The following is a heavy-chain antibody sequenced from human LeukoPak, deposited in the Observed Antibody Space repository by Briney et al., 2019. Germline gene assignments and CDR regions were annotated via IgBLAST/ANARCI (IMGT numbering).Heavy chain of an antibody. D-gene: IGHD3-22*01. Sequence: SVKVSCKASGGTFSSYTISWVRQAPGQGLEWMGRIIPILGIANYAQKFQGRVTITADKSTSTAYMELSSLRSEDTAVYYCARDQDYYDSSGYPYYFDYWGQGTLVTDSS. CDR3: ARDQDYYDSSGYPYYFDY. CDR2: IIPILGIA. CDR1: GGTFSSYT. J-gene: IGHJ4*02. V-gene: IGHV1-69*04.